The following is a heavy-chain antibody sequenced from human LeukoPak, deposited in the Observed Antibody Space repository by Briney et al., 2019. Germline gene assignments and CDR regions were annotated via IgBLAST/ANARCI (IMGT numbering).Heavy chain of an antibody. CDR2: INHSGST. V-gene: IGHV4-34*01. Sequence: SETLSLTCAVYGGSFSGYYWSWFRQPPGKGREWFGEINHSGSTNSNKSPNSRVTISVETSTKHFSLKLSSVPAADTAAYYYARVGITMVVVFPHSFDIWGQGTMVTVSS. D-gene: IGHD3-22*01. CDR3: ARVGITMVVVFPHSFDI. CDR1: GGSFSGYY. J-gene: IGHJ3*02.